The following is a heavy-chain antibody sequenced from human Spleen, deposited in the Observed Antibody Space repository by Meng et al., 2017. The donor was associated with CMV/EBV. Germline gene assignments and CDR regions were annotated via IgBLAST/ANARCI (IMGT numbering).Heavy chain of an antibody. V-gene: IGHV1-3*01. D-gene: IGHD1-26*01. CDR3: ARSWDYWYFDL. CDR2: INAGNGNT. CDR1: GYTFTSYA. J-gene: IGHJ2*01. Sequence: SCKASGYTFTSYAMHWVRQAPGQRLGWMGWINAGNGNTKYSQKFQGRITITRDTSASTVYMELSSLTSEDTAVYYCARSWDYWYFDLWGRGTLVTVSS.